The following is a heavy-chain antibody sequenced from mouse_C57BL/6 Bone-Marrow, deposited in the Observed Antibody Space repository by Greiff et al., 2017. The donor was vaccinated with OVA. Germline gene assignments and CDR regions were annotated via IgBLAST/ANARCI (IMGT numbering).Heavy chain of an antibody. Sequence: QVHVKQSGAELARPGASVKLSCKASGYTFTSYGISWVKQRTGQGLEWIGEIYPRSGNTYYNEKFKGKATLTADKSSSTAYMELRSLTSEDSAVYFCAICITTVVDAMDYWGQGTSVTVTA. J-gene: IGHJ4*01. CDR2: IYPRSGNT. CDR3: AICITTVVDAMDY. CDR1: GYTFTSYG. D-gene: IGHD1-1*01. V-gene: IGHV1-81*01.